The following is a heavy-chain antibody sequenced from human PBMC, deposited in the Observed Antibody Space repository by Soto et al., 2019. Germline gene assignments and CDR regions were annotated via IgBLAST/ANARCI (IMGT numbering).Heavy chain of an antibody. Sequence: GGSLRLSCAASGFTFSNAWMSWVRQAPGKGLEWVGRIKSKTDGGTTDYAAPVKGRFTISRDDSKNTLYLQMNSLKTEDTAVYYCTTGGDYGDYVRFDYWGQGTLVTVSS. D-gene: IGHD4-17*01. CDR2: IKSKTDGGTT. J-gene: IGHJ4*02. V-gene: IGHV3-15*01. CDR1: GFTFSNAW. CDR3: TTGGDYGDYVRFDY.